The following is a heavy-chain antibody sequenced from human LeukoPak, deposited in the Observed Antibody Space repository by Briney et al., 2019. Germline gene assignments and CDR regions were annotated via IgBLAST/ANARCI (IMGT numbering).Heavy chain of an antibody. D-gene: IGHD3-9*01. V-gene: IGHV1-18*01. J-gene: IGHJ6*02. Sequence: GASVKASCKASGYTFTSYGISWMRQAPPQGHERMGCISAYNGNTNYAQTLQSRVTTTTDTSTSTAYMELRSLRSDDTAVYYCARGPYFDSKGFYYYYYGMDVWGQGTTVTISS. CDR3: ARGPYFDSKGFYYYYYGMDV. CDR2: ISAYNGNT. CDR1: GYTFTSYG.